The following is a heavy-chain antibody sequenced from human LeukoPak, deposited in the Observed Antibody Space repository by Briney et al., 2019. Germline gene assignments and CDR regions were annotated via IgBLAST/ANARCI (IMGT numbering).Heavy chain of an antibody. CDR2: ISGSGGST. V-gene: IGHV3-23*01. CDR1: GFTFSSYG. D-gene: IGHD4-17*01. Sequence: GGSLRLSCAASGFTFSSYGMHWVRQAPGKGLEWVSAISGSGGSTYYADSVEGRFTISRDNSKNTLYLQMNSLRAEDTAVYYCAKNGHYGDYDDWYFDLWGRGTLVTVSS. CDR3: AKNGHYGDYDDWYFDL. J-gene: IGHJ2*01.